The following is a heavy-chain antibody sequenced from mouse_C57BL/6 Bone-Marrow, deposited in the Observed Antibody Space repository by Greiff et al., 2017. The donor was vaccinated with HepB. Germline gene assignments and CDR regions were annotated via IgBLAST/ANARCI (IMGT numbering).Heavy chain of an antibody. V-gene: IGHV5-17*01. CDR2: ISSGSSTI. CDR3: ARDDYGGC. D-gene: IGHD2-4*01. CDR1: GFTFSDYG. J-gene: IGHJ1*03. Sequence: EVKLMESGGGLVKPGGSLKLSCAASGFTFSDYGMHWVRQAPEKGLEWVAYISSGSSTIYYADTEKGRFTISRDNAKNTLFLQMTSLRSEDTAMYYCARDDYGGCWGTGTTVTVSS.